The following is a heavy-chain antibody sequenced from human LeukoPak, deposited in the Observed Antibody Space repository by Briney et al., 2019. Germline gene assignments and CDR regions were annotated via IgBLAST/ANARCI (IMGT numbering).Heavy chain of an antibody. D-gene: IGHD3-22*01. CDR2: ISFDGSNE. J-gene: IGHJ4*02. CDR1: GFTFSSYG. CDR3: ARGAYYYED. Sequence: GGSLRLSCAASGFTFSSYGMHWVRQSPGRGLEWVSFISFDGSNEFYADSLKGRFTISRDNSKDTLYLQMNSLRAEDTAVYYCARGAYYYEDWGQGTLVTVSS. V-gene: IGHV3-30*03.